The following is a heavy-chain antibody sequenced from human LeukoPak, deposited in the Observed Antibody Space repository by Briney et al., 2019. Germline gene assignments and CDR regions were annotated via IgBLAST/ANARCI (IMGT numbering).Heavy chain of an antibody. D-gene: IGHD5-18*01. CDR2: ISGSGGST. J-gene: IGHJ4*02. V-gene: IGHV3-23*01. Sequence: GGSLRLSCAASGFTFSSYGMSWVRQAPGKGLEWVSAISGSGGSTYYADSVKGRFTISRDNSKNTLYLQMNSLRAEDTAVYYCAKDGMWIQLWLVGYFDYWGQGTLVTVSS. CDR3: AKDGMWIQLWLVGYFDY. CDR1: GFTFSSYG.